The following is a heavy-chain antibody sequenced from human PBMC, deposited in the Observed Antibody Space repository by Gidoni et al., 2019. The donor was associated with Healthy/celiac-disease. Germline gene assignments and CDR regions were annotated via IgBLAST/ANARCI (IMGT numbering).Heavy chain of an antibody. V-gene: IGHV1-69*01. CDR3: AREHYYGSGSYPRAGYYYYYMDV. Sequence: QVQLVQSGAEVKKPGSSVTVSCTASGGTFSIYAISWVRRAPGHGLEWMGGIIPSFGTANYAQKFKGRVTITADESTSTAYMELSSLRSEDTAVYYCAREHYYGSGSYPRAGYYYYYMDVWGKGTTVTVSS. D-gene: IGHD3-10*01. J-gene: IGHJ6*03. CDR1: GGTFSIYA. CDR2: IIPSFGTA.